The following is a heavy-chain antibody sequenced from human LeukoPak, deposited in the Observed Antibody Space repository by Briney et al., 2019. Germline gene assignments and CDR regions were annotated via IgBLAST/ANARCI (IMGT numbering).Heavy chain of an antibody. D-gene: IGHD6-13*01. V-gene: IGHV1-46*01. J-gene: IGHJ4*02. Sequence: ASVKVSCKASGYTFTSYYMHWVRQAPGQGLEWMGIINPSGGSTSYTQKFQGRVTMTRDTSISTAYMELSSLRSDDTTVYYCARDDSSTWSPFFDYWGQGTLVTVSS. CDR3: ARDDSSTWSPFFDY. CDR1: GYTFTSYY. CDR2: INPSGGST.